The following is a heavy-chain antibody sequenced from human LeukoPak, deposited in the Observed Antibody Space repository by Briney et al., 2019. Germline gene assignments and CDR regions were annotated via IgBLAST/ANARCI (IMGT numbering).Heavy chain of an antibody. CDR3: ARDRVTMVRGVVPNWFDP. D-gene: IGHD3-10*01. Sequence: GGSLRLSCAASGFIFSSYGMHWVRQAPGKGLEWVAVIWYDGSNKYYADSVKGRFTIPRDNSKNTLYLQMNSLRAEDTAVYYCARDRVTMVRGVVPNWFDPWGQGTLVTVSS. CDR1: GFIFSSYG. V-gene: IGHV3-33*01. J-gene: IGHJ5*02. CDR2: IWYDGSNK.